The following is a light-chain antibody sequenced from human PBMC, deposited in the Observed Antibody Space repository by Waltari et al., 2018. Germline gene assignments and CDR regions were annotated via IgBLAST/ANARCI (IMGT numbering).Light chain of an antibody. V-gene: IGKV3-20*01. CDR2: HTS. Sequence: EIVLTQSPGTLSLSPGERATLPCRASQGFGKYLAWYQQRPGQAPRLLLYHTSIRATGIPDRFSGSGYGTDFSLTISRLGPEGFAVYYCQKYDFLPATFGQGTTVEIK. J-gene: IGKJ1*01. CDR1: QGFGKY. CDR3: QKYDFLPAT.